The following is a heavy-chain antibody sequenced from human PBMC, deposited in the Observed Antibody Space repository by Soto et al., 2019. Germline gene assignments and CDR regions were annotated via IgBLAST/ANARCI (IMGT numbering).Heavy chain of an antibody. Sequence: GGSLRLSCVASGFSFSSYTMNWVRQAPGKGLVWISRIDMDGSSTSYADSVKGRFTISRDNAKNTLYLQMNSLRAEDTAVYYCAKDRYYYDSSGYYGEFDYWGQGTLVTVSS. CDR1: GFSFSSYT. J-gene: IGHJ4*02. V-gene: IGHV3-74*01. D-gene: IGHD3-22*01. CDR3: AKDRYYYDSSGYYGEFDY. CDR2: IDMDGSST.